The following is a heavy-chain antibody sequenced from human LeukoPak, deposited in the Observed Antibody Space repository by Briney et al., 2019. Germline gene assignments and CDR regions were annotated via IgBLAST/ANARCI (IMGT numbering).Heavy chain of an antibody. CDR2: IYYSGST. D-gene: IGHD2-2*01. V-gene: IGHV4-39*07. Sequence: SETLSLTCTVSGGSISSSSYYWGWIRQPPGKGLEWIGSIYYSGSTYYNPSLKSRVTISVDTSKNQFSLNLSSVTAADTAVYYCARDVVVVPAAIHYGMDVWGQGTTVTVSS. J-gene: IGHJ6*02. CDR3: ARDVVVVPAAIHYGMDV. CDR1: GGSISSSSYY.